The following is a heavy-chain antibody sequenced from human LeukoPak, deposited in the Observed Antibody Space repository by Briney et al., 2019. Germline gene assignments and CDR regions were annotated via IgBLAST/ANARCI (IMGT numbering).Heavy chain of an antibody. Sequence: AGSVKLSCAASGFTFSSYAMSWVPQAPGKGLEWVSSISGSGTNTYYADSVKGRFTISRDNSRNLLFLQMSSLRVEDTAVYYCAKRRHYYGSGAYYRDPGGEGTLVTVPS. D-gene: IGHD3-10*01. CDR2: ISGSGTNT. CDR3: AKRRHYYGSGAYYRDP. J-gene: IGHJ5*02. CDR1: GFTFSSYA. V-gene: IGHV3-23*01.